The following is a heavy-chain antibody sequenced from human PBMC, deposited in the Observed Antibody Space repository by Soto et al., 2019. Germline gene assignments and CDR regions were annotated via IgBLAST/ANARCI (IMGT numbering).Heavy chain of an antibody. J-gene: IGHJ6*02. CDR3: ARSDYGDYGRKVYYGMDV. Sequence: ASVKVSCKASGYTFTGYYMHWVRQAPGQGLEWMGWINPNSGGTNYAQKFQGWVTMTRDTSISTAYMELSRLRSDDTAVYYCARSDYGDYGRKVYYGMDVWGQGTTVTVSS. D-gene: IGHD4-17*01. CDR2: INPNSGGT. V-gene: IGHV1-2*04. CDR1: GYTFTGYY.